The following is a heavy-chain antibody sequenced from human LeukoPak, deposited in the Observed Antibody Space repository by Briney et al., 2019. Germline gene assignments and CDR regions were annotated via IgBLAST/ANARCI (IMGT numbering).Heavy chain of an antibody. D-gene: IGHD1-20*01. V-gene: IGHV1-2*02. J-gene: IGHJ4*02. CDR3: ARDKAYNWNPYYLDY. CDR1: VYTFTGHY. Sequence: GASVTVSFMSSVYTFTGHYMHWVRQAPGQGLEWMGSINPNNCGANYAQKFQGRVTMTRDTSIYTAYMELSRLTSDDTAVYYCARDKAYNWNPYYLDYWGQGTLVTVSS. CDR2: INPNNCGA.